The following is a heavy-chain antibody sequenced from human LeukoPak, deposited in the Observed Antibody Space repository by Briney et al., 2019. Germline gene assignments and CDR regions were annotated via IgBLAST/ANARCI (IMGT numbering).Heavy chain of an antibody. J-gene: IGHJ4*02. CDR2: IYAGGGT. CDR1: GFTVSNNY. Sequence: PGGSLRLSCAASGFTVSNNYMSWVRQAPGKGLEWVSGIYAGGGTYYTDSVKGRFTISRDNSKNTLYLQMNSLRAEDTAVYYCAREGGAGGTIDYWGQGTLVTVSS. D-gene: IGHD2-8*01. CDR3: AREGGAGGTIDY. V-gene: IGHV3-53*01.